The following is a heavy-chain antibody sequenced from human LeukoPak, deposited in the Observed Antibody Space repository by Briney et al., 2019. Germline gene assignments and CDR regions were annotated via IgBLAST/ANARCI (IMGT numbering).Heavy chain of an antibody. J-gene: IGHJ4*02. D-gene: IGHD3-10*01. CDR1: GDSVSSNSAA. Sequence: SQTLSLTSAISGDSVSSNSAAWNWIKQSPSRGLEWLGRTYYRSKWYNDYAVSVKSRITINPDTSKNQFSLQLNSVTPEDTAVYYCARDIGLYYGIPYYFDYWGQGTLVTVSS. CDR2: TYYRSKWYN. V-gene: IGHV6-1*01. CDR3: ARDIGLYYGIPYYFDY.